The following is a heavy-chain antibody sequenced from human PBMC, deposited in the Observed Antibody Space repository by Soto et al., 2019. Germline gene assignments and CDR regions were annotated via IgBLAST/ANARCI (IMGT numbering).Heavy chain of an antibody. CDR1: GYTFPSYG. Sequence: QVQLVQSGAEVKKPGASGKVSGKASGYTFPSYGITWVRQAPGQGLGWLGWTSAYNGNTNYARKFQGRVTMTTDTSTSTAYMELRSLRSDDTAVYYCARFGTMTDWGQGTLVTVSS. J-gene: IGHJ4*02. D-gene: IGHD4-17*01. CDR3: ARFGTMTD. CDR2: TSAYNGNT. V-gene: IGHV1-18*01.